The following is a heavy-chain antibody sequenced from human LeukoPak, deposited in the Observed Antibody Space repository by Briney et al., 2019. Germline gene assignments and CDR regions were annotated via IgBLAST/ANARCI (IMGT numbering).Heavy chain of an antibody. V-gene: IGHV4-59*08. D-gene: IGHD2/OR15-2a*01. CDR3: ARLETT. CDR1: GGSISSYY. J-gene: IGHJ4*02. CDR2: IYYSGST. Sequence: SETLSLTCTVSGGSISSYYWSWIRQPPVKGLEWIGYIYYSGSTNYNPSLKSRVTISVDTSKNQFSLKLSSVTAADTAVYYCARLETTWGQGTLVTVSS.